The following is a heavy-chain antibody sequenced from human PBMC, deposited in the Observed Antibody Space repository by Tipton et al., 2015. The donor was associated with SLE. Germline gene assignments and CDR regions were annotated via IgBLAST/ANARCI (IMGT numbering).Heavy chain of an antibody. V-gene: IGHV4-59*01. CDR2: IYYSGST. D-gene: IGHD3-10*01. Sequence: TLSLTCTVSGGSISSYYWSWIRQPPGKGLEWIGYIYYSGSTNYNPSLKSRVTISVDTSKNQFSLKLSSVTAADTAVYYCARVGSGVDYWGQGTLVTASS. CDR3: ARVGSGVDY. CDR1: GGSISSYY. J-gene: IGHJ4*02.